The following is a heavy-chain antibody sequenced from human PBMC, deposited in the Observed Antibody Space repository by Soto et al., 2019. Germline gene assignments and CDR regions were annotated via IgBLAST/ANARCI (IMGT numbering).Heavy chain of an antibody. CDR1: GVSFSGYY. V-gene: IGHV4-34*01. CDR3: ARYFYQLPGRVFDY. CDR2: INHSGST. D-gene: IGHD2-2*01. Sequence: SETLSLTCAVYGVSFSGYYWSWIRQPPGKGLEWIGEINHSGSTNYNPSLKSRVTISVDTSKNQFSLKLSSVTAADTAVYYRARYFYQLPGRVFDYWGQGTLVTVSS. J-gene: IGHJ4*02.